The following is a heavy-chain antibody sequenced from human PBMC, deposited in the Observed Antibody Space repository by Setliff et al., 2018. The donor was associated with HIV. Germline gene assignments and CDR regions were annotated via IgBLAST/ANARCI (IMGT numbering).Heavy chain of an antibody. D-gene: IGHD6-19*01. J-gene: IGHJ4*02. Sequence: GGSLRLSCAASGFTVSSNYMSWVRQAPGKGLEWVSVIYIDGSTYYADSVRGRFTISRDNYKNTLYLQMSSLRAEDTAVYYCARDVAVASFFNYWGQGTLVTVSS. CDR3: ARDVAVASFFNY. CDR1: GFTVSSNY. V-gene: IGHV3-53*01. CDR2: IYIDGST.